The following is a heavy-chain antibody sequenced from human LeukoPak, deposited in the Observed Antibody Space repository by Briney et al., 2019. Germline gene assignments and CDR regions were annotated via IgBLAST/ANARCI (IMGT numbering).Heavy chain of an antibody. CDR3: ARGPNYVWGSYRYFDY. CDR1: GGSISSGDYY. D-gene: IGHD3-16*02. J-gene: IGHJ4*02. CDR2: IYNSGST. Sequence: SQTLSLTCTVAGGSISSGDYYWSWIRQPPGKGLEWIGYIYNSGSTHYNPSLKSRVTISVDTSKNQFSLKLSSVTAADTAVYYCARGPNYVWGSYRYFDYWGQGTLVTVSS. V-gene: IGHV4-30-4*01.